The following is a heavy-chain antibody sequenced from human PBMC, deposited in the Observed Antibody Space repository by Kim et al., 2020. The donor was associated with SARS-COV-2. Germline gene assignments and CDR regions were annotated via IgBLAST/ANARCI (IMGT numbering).Heavy chain of an antibody. Sequence: ASYAPKFQGRVTITADESTSTAYMELSSLRSEDTAVYYCATRQGFGDFDPWGQGTLVTVSS. CDR3: ATRQGFGDFDP. J-gene: IGHJ5*02. CDR2: A. D-gene: IGHD3-10*01. V-gene: IGHV1-69*01.